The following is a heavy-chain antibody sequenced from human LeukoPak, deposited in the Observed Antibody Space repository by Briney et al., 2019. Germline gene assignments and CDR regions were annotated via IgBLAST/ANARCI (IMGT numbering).Heavy chain of an antibody. CDR3: ARGGIRDWFDP. CDR2: INHSGST. D-gene: IGHD1-14*01. Sequence: SETLSLTCAVYGGSFSGYYWSWIRQPPGKGLEWIGEINHSGSTNYNPSLKSRVTISVDTSKTRFSLKLNSVTAADTAVYYCARGGIRDWFDPWGPGTLVTVSS. CDR1: GGSFSGYY. V-gene: IGHV4-34*01. J-gene: IGHJ5*02.